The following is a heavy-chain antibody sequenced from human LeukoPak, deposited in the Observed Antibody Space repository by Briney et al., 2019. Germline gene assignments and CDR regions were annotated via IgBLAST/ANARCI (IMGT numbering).Heavy chain of an antibody. CDR3: ARVSSVTTFAVYYYYYCMDV. CDR2: INHSGST. V-gene: IGHV4-34*01. CDR1: GGSFSGYY. D-gene: IGHD4-17*01. J-gene: IGHJ6*03. Sequence: PSETLSLTCAVYGGSFSGYYWSWIRQPPGKGLEWIGEINHSGSTNYNPSLKSRVTISVDTSKNQFSLKLSSVTAADTAVYYCARVSSVTTFAVYYYYYCMDVWGKGTTVTVSS.